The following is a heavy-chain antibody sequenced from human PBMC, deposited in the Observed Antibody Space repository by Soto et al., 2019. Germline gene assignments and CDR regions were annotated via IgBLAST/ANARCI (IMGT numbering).Heavy chain of an antibody. Sequence: QVQLVESGGGVGQPGRSLRLSCAASGFTFSSYAMHWVRQAPGKGLEWVAVISYDGSNKYYADSMKGRFTISRDNSKNTLYLQMSSLRAEDTAVYYCARFEGGSYFLDYWGQGTLVTVSS. CDR2: ISYDGSNK. D-gene: IGHD1-26*01. CDR1: GFTFSSYA. V-gene: IGHV3-30-3*01. CDR3: ARFEGGSYFLDY. J-gene: IGHJ4*02.